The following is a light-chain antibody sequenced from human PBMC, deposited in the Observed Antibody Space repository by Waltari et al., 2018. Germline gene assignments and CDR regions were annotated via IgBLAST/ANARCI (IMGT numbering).Light chain of an antibody. J-gene: IGKJ2*01. Sequence: IQMTQSPASLSASVGDRVTNTRRASQSISSYINWYQLKPGKAPKLLIYAASRLQSGVPSRFSGSGSGTDFTLTISSLQPQNFATYFCQQSYSTPPYTFSQGTKLEI. CDR3: QQSYSTPPYT. V-gene: IGKV1-39*01. CDR1: QSISSY. CDR2: AAS.